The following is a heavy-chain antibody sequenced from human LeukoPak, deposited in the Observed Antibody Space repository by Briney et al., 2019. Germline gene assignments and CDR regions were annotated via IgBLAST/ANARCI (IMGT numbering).Heavy chain of an antibody. CDR2: IIPIFGTA. Sequence: GASVKVSCKASGGTFSSYAISWVRQAPGQGLEWMGGIIPIFGTANYAQKFQGRVTITTDESTSTAYMELSSLRSEDTAVYYCARGTVGANQPGHYMDVWGKGTTVTVSS. D-gene: IGHD1-26*01. J-gene: IGHJ6*03. V-gene: IGHV1-69*05. CDR1: GGTFSSYA. CDR3: ARGTVGANQPGHYMDV.